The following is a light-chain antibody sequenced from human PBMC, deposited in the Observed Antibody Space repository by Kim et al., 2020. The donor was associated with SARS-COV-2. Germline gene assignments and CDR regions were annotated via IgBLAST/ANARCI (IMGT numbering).Light chain of an antibody. J-gene: IGLJ2*01. CDR3: QTWGNDIHVV. CDR2: LKSDGSH. V-gene: IGLV4-69*01. Sequence: HQKQPQKAPRFVIDLKSDGSHSKRDGLPDRFSVYISGTEHYLTISSRQSEDEGGYYCQTWGNDIHVVFGGETKLTVL.